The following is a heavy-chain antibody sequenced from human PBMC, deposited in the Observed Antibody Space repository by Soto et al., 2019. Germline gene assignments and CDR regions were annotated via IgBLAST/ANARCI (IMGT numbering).Heavy chain of an antibody. J-gene: IGHJ6*02. CDR3: TTDASLPAANHYYYYYGMDV. Sequence: PGGSLRLSCAASGFTFSSAWMSWVRQAPGKGLEWVGRIKSKTDGGTTDYAAPVKGRFTISRDDSENTLYLQMNSLKTEDTAVYYCTTDASLPAANHYYYYYGMDVWGQGTTVTVSS. D-gene: IGHD2-2*01. CDR2: IKSKTDGGTT. V-gene: IGHV3-15*01. CDR1: GFTFSSAW.